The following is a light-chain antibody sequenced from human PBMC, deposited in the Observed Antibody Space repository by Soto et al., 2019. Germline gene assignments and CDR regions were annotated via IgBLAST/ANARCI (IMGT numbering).Light chain of an antibody. CDR3: QQYGSSQIT. V-gene: IGKV3-20*01. CDR2: DAS. Sequence: EIVLTQAPATLSLSPGERATLSCRASQSVSSYLAWYQQKPGQAPRLLIYDASNRATGIPARFSGGGSGTEFTLTISRLEPEDFAVYYCQQYGSSQITLGQGTRLEIK. CDR1: QSVSSY. J-gene: IGKJ5*01.